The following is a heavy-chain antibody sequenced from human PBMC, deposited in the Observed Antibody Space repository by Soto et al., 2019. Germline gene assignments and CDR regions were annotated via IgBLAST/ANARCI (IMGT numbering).Heavy chain of an antibody. J-gene: IGHJ5*02. CDR3: ARGSYDSSGRGWFDP. CDR2: INAGNGNT. V-gene: IGHV1-3*01. D-gene: IGHD3-22*01. Sequence: ASLKVSCKASGYTFTSYAMHWVRQAPGQRLEWMGWINAGNGNTKYLQKFQGRVTITRDTSASTAYMELSSLRSEDTALYYCARGSYDSSGRGWFDPWGQGTLVTVSS. CDR1: GYTFTSYA.